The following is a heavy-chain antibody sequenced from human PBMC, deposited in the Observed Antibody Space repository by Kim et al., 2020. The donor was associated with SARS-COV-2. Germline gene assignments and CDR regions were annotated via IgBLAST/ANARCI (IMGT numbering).Heavy chain of an antibody. CDR1: GFTFTSYG. CDR2: ITGNGRRT. J-gene: IGHJ4*02. Sequence: GGSLRLSCAASGFTFTSYGMNWVRQAPGKGLECVSRITGNGRRTDYADSVKGRFTISRDNSKNMLFLQMNSLRAEDTALYHCAKDQDDSSGDSDYGGRGT. V-gene: IGHV3-23*01. D-gene: IGHD3-22*01. CDR3: AKDQDDSSGDSDY.